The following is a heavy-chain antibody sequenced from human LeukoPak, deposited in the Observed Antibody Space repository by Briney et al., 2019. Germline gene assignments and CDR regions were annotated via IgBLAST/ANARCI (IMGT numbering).Heavy chain of an antibody. J-gene: IGHJ4*02. CDR2: IWPDGIKK. CDR3: AKISSSAEPNFDY. CDR1: GFTFRTYA. V-gene: IGHV3-30*02. D-gene: IGHD1-14*01. Sequence: PGGSLRLSCAASGFTFRTYAMHWVRQAPGKGREWLAFIWPDGIKKFYADSVKGRFTISRDNSNHTLYLQMNSLRPEDTALYFCAKISSSAEPNFDYWGQGILLTVSS.